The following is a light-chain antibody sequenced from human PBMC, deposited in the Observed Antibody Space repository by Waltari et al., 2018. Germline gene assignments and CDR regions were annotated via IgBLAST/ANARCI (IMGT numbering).Light chain of an antibody. CDR2: KAS. J-gene: IGKJ1*01. Sequence: DIQMTQSPSTLSASVGDRVTITCRASQSISSWLAWYQQKPGKAPKLLIYKASSLESGVPLRFSGSGSGTEFTLTISSLQPDDFATYYCQQYNRYGTFGQGTKVEIK. CDR1: QSISSW. V-gene: IGKV1-5*03. CDR3: QQYNRYGT.